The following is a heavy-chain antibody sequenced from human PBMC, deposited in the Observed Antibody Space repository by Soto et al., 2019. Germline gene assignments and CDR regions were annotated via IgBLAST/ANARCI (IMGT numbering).Heavy chain of an antibody. CDR2: ISSSSTNM. CDR1: GFNFNVYA. J-gene: IGHJ6*03. Sequence: EVQLVESGGGLVQPGGSLRLSCIVSGFNFNVYAMNWVRQAPGKGPEWLSYISSSSTNMRYADSVRGRFTISRDNARNSLYLQMNSLRAEDTAVYYCARDQSRGQTAYYYTDVWGRGTTVTVS. V-gene: IGHV3-48*01. CDR3: ARDQSRGQTAYYYTDV. D-gene: IGHD3-10*01.